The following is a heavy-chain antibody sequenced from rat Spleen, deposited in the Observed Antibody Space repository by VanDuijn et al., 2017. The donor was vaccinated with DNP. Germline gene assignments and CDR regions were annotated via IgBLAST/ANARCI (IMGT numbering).Heavy chain of an antibody. D-gene: IGHD1-1*01. Sequence: EVQLVESGGGLVQPGRPMKLSCAASGFTFSDYNMAWVRQAPKKGLEWVASVSYDGGSTYYRDSVKGRFTISRDSAKSTLSLQMDSLLSEDTATYYCATLNYYASLSGYFDYWGQGVMVTVSS. CDR3: ATLNYYASLSGYFDY. V-gene: IGHV5-7*01. CDR1: GFTFSDYN. CDR2: VSYDGGST. J-gene: IGHJ2*01.